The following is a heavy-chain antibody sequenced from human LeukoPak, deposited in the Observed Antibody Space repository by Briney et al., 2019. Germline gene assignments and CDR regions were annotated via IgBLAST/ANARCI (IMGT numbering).Heavy chain of an antibody. J-gene: IGHJ4*02. CDR2: IYPRDSDT. CDR3: ASSGYDSSGYYLDFDY. Sequence: GESLKISCKGSGYSFTSYWIAWVRQMPGKRLEWMGIIYPRDSDTRYSPSFQGQVTISADKSISTAYLQWSSLKASDTAMYYCASSGYDSSGYYLDFDYWGQGTLVTVSS. D-gene: IGHD3-22*01. CDR1: GYSFTSYW. V-gene: IGHV5-51*01.